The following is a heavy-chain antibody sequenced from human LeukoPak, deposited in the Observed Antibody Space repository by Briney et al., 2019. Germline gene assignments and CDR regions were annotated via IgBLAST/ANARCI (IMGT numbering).Heavy chain of an antibody. J-gene: IGHJ4*02. D-gene: IGHD1-26*01. CDR3: AKIQGGVGASFDY. Sequence: PGGSLRLSCAASGFTFNNYAMNWVRQAPGKGLEWVSAVSGSGDSTYYTDSVKGRFTISRDNSKSTLYLQMNSLSAEDTAVYYCAKIQGGVGASFDYWGQGTLVTVPS. CDR2: VSGSGDST. CDR1: GFTFNNYA. V-gene: IGHV3-23*01.